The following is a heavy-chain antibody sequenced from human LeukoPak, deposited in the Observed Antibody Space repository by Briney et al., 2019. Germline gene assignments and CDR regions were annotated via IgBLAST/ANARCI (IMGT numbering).Heavy chain of an antibody. V-gene: IGHV3-23*01. J-gene: IGHJ4*02. CDR3: AKREYSSSWSCDY. D-gene: IGHD6-13*01. Sequence: GGSLRLSCAASGFTFSNYAMSWVRQAPGKGLEGGSAISGRGGSTYYADTVKDRFTISRDNSKNTLHLQMNSLRAADTAVYYCAKREYSSSWSCDYWGQGTLVTVSS. CDR2: ISGRGGST. CDR1: GFTFSNYA.